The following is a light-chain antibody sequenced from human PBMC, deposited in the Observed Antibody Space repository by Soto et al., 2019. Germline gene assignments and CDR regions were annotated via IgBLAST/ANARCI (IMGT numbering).Light chain of an antibody. CDR2: EVS. CDR3: SSYKTNAL. CDR1: SSDVGSYDY. V-gene: IGLV2-14*01. J-gene: IGLJ1*01. Sequence: QSALTQPASVSGSPGQSITISCTGTSSDVGSYDYVSWYQQHPGKAPKLMIYEVSNRPSGVSNRFSGSKSGNTASLTISGRQAEDEADYYCSSYKTNALFGRGINVTV.